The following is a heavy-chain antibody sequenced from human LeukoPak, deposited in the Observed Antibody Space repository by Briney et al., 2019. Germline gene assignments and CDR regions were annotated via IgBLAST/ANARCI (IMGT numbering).Heavy chain of an antibody. D-gene: IGHD1-26*01. CDR2: ISSSSSTI. Sequence: GGSLRLSCAVSEFTFSSYSMNWVRQAPGKGLEWVSYISSSSSTIYYADSVKGRFTISRDNAKKSLYLQMNSLRAEDTAVYYCARDRRYSGSYLDYWGQGTLVTVSS. J-gene: IGHJ4*02. V-gene: IGHV3-48*01. CDR3: ARDRRYSGSYLDY. CDR1: EFTFSSYS.